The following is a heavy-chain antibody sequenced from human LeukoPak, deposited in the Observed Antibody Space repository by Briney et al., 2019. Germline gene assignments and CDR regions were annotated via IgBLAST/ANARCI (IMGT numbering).Heavy chain of an antibody. Sequence: SGKVSCKASGGTFSSYAISWVRQAPGQGLEWMGWIIPIFGTANYAQKFQGRVTITADESTSTAYMELSSLRAEDTAVYYCARAAAAGDETLDYWGQGTLVTVSS. V-gene: IGHV1-69*01. D-gene: IGHD6-13*01. CDR3: ARAAAAGDETLDY. CDR1: GGTFSSYA. CDR2: IIPIFGTA. J-gene: IGHJ4*02.